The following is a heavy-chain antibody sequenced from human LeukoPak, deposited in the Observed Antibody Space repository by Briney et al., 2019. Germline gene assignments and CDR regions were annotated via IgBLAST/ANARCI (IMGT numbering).Heavy chain of an antibody. D-gene: IGHD6-13*01. V-gene: IGHV1-69*13. J-gene: IGHJ4*02. Sequence: SVKVSCKASGGTFSSYAISWVRQAPGQGLEWMGGIIPIFGTANYAQKFQGRVTITADESTSTAYMELSSLGYDDTAVYYCARAPPVWGIAAAGTYFDYWGQGTLVTVSS. CDR1: GGTFSSYA. CDR3: ARAPPVWGIAAAGTYFDY. CDR2: IIPIFGTA.